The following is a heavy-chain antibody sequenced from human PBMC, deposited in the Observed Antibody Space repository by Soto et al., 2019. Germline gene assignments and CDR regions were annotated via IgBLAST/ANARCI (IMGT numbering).Heavy chain of an antibody. J-gene: IGHJ5*02. D-gene: IGHD5-12*01. CDR2: FDPGDSYP. Sequence: GESLKISCKGSGYNFTSYWINWVRQIPGKGLEWMVRFDPGDSYPNYSPSLQGHVSLSVDKSITTAYLQWSRLKASDTAMYFCARAGTIRGNPGYDVSWGQGTLVTVSS. CDR3: ARAGTIRGNPGYDVS. V-gene: IGHV5-10-1*01. CDR1: GYNFTSYW.